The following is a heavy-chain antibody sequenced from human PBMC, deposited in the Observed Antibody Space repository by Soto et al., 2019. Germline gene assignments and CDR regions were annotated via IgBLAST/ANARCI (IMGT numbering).Heavy chain of an antibody. Sequence: PSETLSLTCTVSGGSISSYYWSWIRHPAGKGLEWIGRIYTSGSTNYNPSLKSRVTMSVDTSKNQFSLKLSSVTAADTAVYYCARQQLASYYYHGMDVWGQGTTVTVSS. V-gene: IGHV4-4*07. CDR2: IYTSGST. CDR1: GGSISSYY. D-gene: IGHD6-13*01. J-gene: IGHJ6*02. CDR3: ARQQLASYYYHGMDV.